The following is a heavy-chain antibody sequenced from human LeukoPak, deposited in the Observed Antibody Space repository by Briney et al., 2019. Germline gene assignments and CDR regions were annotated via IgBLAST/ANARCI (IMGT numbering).Heavy chain of an antibody. CDR3: AKRGVVIRVILVGFHKEAYYFDS. D-gene: IGHD3-22*01. CDR1: GITLSNYG. J-gene: IGHJ4*02. V-gene: IGHV3-23*01. CDR2: ISGSGGST. Sequence: GESLRLSCAVSGITLSNYGMSWVRQAPGKGLEWVAGISGSGGSTNYADSVKGRFTISRDNPKNTLYLQMNILRAEDTAVYFCAKRGVVIRVILVGFHKEAYYFDSWGQGALVTVSS.